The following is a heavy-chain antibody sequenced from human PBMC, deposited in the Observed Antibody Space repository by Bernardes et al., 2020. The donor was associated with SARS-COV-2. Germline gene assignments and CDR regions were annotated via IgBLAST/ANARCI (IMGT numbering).Heavy chain of an antibody. J-gene: IGHJ4*02. D-gene: IGHD2-21*02. CDR1: GLHFNTFA. CDR2: FIFHGGKK. Sequence: GGSLGPPLAAPGLHFNTFAMNLFPPAPGKGPGVVSRFIFHGGKKYYGDSVKCRFTISRDKSKNTLYLQMNSLRAEDTAVYHCATETCVDDDCYVDYWGQGTLVTVSS. CDR3: ATETCVDDDCYVDY. V-gene: IGHV3-23*01.